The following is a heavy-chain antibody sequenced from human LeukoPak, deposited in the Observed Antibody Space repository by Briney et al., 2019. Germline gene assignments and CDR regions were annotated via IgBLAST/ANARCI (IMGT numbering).Heavy chain of an antibody. V-gene: IGHV5-51*01. CDR3: ARQFGGNSEFDY. D-gene: IGHD4-23*01. Sequence: GESLKISCKGSGYSFTNYWIGWVRQMPGKGLEWMGIMFPADSDIRYSPSFQGQVTISADKSISTAYLQWSSLKASGTAMYYCARQFGGNSEFDYWGQGTLVTVSS. J-gene: IGHJ4*02. CDR1: GYSFTNYW. CDR2: MFPADSDI.